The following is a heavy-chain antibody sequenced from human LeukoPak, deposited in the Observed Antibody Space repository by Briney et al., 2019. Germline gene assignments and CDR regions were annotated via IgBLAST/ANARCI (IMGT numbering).Heavy chain of an antibody. V-gene: IGHV1-18*01. D-gene: IGHD6-6*01. Sequence: ASVKVSCKASGYTFANYGISRVRQAPGQGLEWMGWISAYNGHTNYAQKLQDRLTMTTDTSTSTAYMELRSLRSDDTAVYYCARDGQQLVPHYYYMDVWGKGTTVTVSS. CDR1: GYTFANYG. J-gene: IGHJ6*03. CDR3: ARDGQQLVPHYYYMDV. CDR2: ISAYNGHT.